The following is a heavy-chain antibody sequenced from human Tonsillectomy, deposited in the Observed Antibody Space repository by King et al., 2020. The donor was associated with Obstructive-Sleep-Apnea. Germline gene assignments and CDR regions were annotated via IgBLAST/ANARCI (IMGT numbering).Heavy chain of an antibody. D-gene: IGHD6-19*01. Sequence: VQLVESGTEVKKPGESLKISCKGSGYSFTNYWIGWVRQMPGKGLEWMGNIYPGDSATRYNPSFQGQVTISVDKSITTAYLQWGSLKASDTAMYYCARDASQAGTSFDLWGQGTRVTVSS. J-gene: IGHJ4*02. CDR2: IYPGDSAT. V-gene: IGHV5-51*01. CDR3: ARDASQAGTSFDL. CDR1: GYSFTNYW.